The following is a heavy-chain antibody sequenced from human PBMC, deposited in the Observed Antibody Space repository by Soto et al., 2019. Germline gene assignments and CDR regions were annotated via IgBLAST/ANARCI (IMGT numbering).Heavy chain of an antibody. CDR3: AKIPTGSGSSKFDY. Sequence: GWSLRLSCAASGFTFRTYAMNWVRQAPGKGLEWISAISGSGSFTHYADSVRGRFTISRDNSQNQLYLQMDNLRGDDTAMYYCAKIPTGSGSSKFDYWGQGIQVTVPQ. V-gene: IGHV3-23*01. CDR2: ISGSGSFT. D-gene: IGHD3-10*01. J-gene: IGHJ4*02. CDR1: GFTFRTYA.